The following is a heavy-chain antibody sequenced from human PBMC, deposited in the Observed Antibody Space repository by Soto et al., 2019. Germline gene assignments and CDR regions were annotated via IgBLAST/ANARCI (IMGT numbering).Heavy chain of an antibody. CDR3: AKDIVVVVAATPAF. V-gene: IGHV3-23*01. Sequence: GGSLRLSCAASGFTFSSYAMSWVRQAPGKGLEWVSAISGSGGSTYYADSVKGRFTISRDNSKNTLYLQMNSLRAEDTAVYYCAKDIVVVVAATPAFWGQGTLVTVSS. CDR1: GFTFSSYA. CDR2: ISGSGGST. J-gene: IGHJ4*02. D-gene: IGHD2-15*01.